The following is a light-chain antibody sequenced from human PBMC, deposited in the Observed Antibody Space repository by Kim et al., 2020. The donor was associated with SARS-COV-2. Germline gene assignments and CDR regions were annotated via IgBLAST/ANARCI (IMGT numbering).Light chain of an antibody. J-gene: IGKJ4*01. CDR2: AAS. V-gene: IGKV1-27*01. CDR3: QKYDSEPLS. Sequence: ASVGDKVTITCRGSHGIRNELAWYQQKPGKPPNLLIYAASTLHSGVPSRFSGSRSGTDFTFIISSLEPEDVATYYCQKYDSEPLSFGGGTKVDIK. CDR1: HGIRNE.